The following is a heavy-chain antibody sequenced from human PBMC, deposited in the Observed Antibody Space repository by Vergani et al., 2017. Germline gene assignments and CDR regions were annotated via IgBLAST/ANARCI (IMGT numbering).Heavy chain of an antibody. CDR2: ISYDGSNK. D-gene: IGHD1-7*01. J-gene: IGHJ4*02. V-gene: IGHV3-30-3*01. CDR1: GFTFSSYA. CDR3: ARSWGGYNWNYAVDY. Sequence: QVQLVESGGGVVQPGRSLRLSCAASGFTFSSYAMHWVRQAPGKGLEWLAVISYDGSNKYYADSVKGRFTISRDNSKNTLYLQMNSLRAEDTAVYYCARSWGGYNWNYAVDYWGQGTLVTVSS.